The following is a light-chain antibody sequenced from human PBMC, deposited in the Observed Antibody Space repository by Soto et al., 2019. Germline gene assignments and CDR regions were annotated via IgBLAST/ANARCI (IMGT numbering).Light chain of an antibody. CDR3: QQYGDWPLT. CDR1: QSVGNN. Sequence: EIVVTQSPATLSVSPGERATLSCRASQSVGNNFAWYQQKPGQAPRLLIFATSTRATGVPARFRGSGSGTEFTLTISSLQSEDFAVYYCQQYGDWPLTFGGGAKFEIE. V-gene: IGKV3-15*01. CDR2: ATS. J-gene: IGKJ4*01.